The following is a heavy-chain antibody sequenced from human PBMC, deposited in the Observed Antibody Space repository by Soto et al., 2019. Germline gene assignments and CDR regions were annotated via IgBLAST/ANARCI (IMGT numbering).Heavy chain of an antibody. CDR3: AHPRGYGVFDAVDI. J-gene: IGHJ3*02. D-gene: IGHD4-17*01. CDR1: GFFFSTYA. Sequence: GGSLRLSCAASGFFFSTYAMNWVRQAPGKRLEWVSAISSRGDSAYYAESVRGRFTISRDNSINTLYLQMRSLRPEDTAVYFCAHPRGYGVFDAVDIWGQGTMVTVSS. V-gene: IGHV3-23*01. CDR2: ISSRGDSA.